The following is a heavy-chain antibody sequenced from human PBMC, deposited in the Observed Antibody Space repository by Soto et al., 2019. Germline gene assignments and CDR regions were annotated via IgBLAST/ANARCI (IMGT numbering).Heavy chain of an antibody. V-gene: IGHV3-23*01. D-gene: IGHD1-26*01. J-gene: IGHJ4*02. CDR3: AKAGGIFSGSYFLFEN. CDR1: GFTFSSYA. CDR2: IIGSGANT. Sequence: GGSLRLSCAASGFTFSSYAMSWVRQAPGKGPEWVSTIIGSGANTYYADSVKGRITISRVNSENTLYLQMNSLRAEDTATYYCAKAGGIFSGSYFLFENWGLGTLVTVSS.